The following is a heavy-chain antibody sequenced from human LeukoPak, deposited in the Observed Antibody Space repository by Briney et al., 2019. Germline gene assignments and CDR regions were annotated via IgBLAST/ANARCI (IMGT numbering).Heavy chain of an antibody. CDR1: GYSFTSYW. CDR2: IYPGDSDT. V-gene: IGHV5-51*01. J-gene: IGHJ5*02. D-gene: IGHD3-22*01. Sequence: GESLKISCKGSGYSFTSYWIGWVRQMPGKGLEWMGIIYPGDSDTRYSPSFQGQVTIPADKSISTAYLQWSSLKASDTAMYYCARLGYYYDSSGYLDNWFDPWGQGTLVTVSS. CDR3: ARLGYYYDSSGYLDNWFDP.